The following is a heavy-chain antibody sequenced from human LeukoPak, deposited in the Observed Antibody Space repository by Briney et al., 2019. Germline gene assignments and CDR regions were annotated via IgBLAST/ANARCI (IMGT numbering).Heavy chain of an antibody. V-gene: IGHV4-39*07. D-gene: IGHD7-27*01. Sequence: PSETLSLTCTVSGGSISSSNYYCGWIRQPPGKGLEWIGAVYYRGNTYYNPSLKSRVTISVDTSKNQFSLKLSSVTAADTAVYYCARGSGNWGSWGQGTLVTVSS. CDR1: GGSISSSNYY. J-gene: IGHJ4*02. CDR3: ARGSGNWGS. CDR2: VYYRGNT.